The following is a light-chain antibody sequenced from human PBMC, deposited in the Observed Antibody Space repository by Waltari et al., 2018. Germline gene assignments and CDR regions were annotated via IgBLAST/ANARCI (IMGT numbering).Light chain of an antibody. CDR1: SSDIGAVNY. CDR3: SSYAGSNIYVL. CDR2: EVS. J-gene: IGLJ2*01. V-gene: IGLV2-11*01. Sequence: QAALTQPRSVSGSPGQLVTISCTGTSSDIGAVNYVSRYQQHPGTAPKLMIYEVSKRPSGVSDRFSGSKSGNSASLTISGLQAEDEADYYCSSYAGSNIYVLFGGGTRLTVL.